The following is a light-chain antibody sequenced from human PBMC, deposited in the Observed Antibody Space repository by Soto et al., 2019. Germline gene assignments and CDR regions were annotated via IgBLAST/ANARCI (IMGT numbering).Light chain of an antibody. CDR1: QTVSSSY. J-gene: IGKJ1*01. Sequence: EIVLTQSPGTLSLSPGERATLSCRASQTVSSSYLAWYQQKPGQAPSLLNYGASTRAAGIPDRFSGSGSGTNFTLTISRLEPQDLSAYYCQQYGRSPPGKFGPATKVEI. CDR2: GAS. V-gene: IGKV3-20*01. CDR3: QQYGRSPPGK.